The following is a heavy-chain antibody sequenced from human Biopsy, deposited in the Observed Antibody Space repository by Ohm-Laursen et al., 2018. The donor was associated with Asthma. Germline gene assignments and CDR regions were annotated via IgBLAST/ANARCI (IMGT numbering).Heavy chain of an antibody. J-gene: IGHJ6*02. CDR1: GYTFNSAG. Sequence: ASVKVSCKTSGYTFNSAGTTWERQAPGQGLEWMGWISVYNGNTKVAQKLQDRVTMITDTSTSTAYMELRSLRSDDTAVYFCARAVDYSHYYGIDVWGQGTTVTVS. CDR2: ISVYNGNT. V-gene: IGHV1-18*01. D-gene: IGHD3-10*01. CDR3: ARAVDYSHYYGIDV.